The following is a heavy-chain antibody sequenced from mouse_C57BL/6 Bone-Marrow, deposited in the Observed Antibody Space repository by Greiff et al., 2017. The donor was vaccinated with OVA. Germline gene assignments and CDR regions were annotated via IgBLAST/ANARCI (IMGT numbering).Heavy chain of an antibody. CDR2: ISSGGDYI. Sequence: EVQRVEPGEGLVKPGGSLKLSCAASGFTFSSYAMSWVRQTPEKRLEWVAYISSGGDYIYYADTVKGRFTISRYNDRNTLYLQMSSLKSEDTAMYYCTRDGYYAMDYWGQGTSVTVSS. D-gene: IGHD2-3*01. CDR3: TRDGYYAMDY. CDR1: GFTFSSYA. J-gene: IGHJ4*01. V-gene: IGHV5-9-1*02.